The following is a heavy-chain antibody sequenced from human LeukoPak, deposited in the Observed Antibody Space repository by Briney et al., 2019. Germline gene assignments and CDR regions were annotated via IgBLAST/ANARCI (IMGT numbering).Heavy chain of an antibody. V-gene: IGHV3-53*01. CDR2: IYSGGNT. CDR3: ARRAGEYSHPYDY. D-gene: IGHD4-17*01. Sequence: GRSLRLSCAASGFTFSSYGMHWVRQAPGKGLEWVSFIYSGGNTHYPDSVKGRFTISRDNSKNTLYLQMNSLRADDTAVYYCARRAGEYSHPYDYWGQGTLVTVSS. J-gene: IGHJ4*02. CDR1: GFTFSSYG.